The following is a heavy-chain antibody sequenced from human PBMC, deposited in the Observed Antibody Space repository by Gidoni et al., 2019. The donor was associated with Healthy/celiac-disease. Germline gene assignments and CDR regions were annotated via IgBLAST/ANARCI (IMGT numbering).Heavy chain of an antibody. CDR2: ISYDGSNK. J-gene: IGHJ4*02. V-gene: IGHV3-30*18. CDR3: AKGIGSIAVAALDY. CDR1: GFTFSSYG. Sequence: QVQLVESGGGVVQPGRSLRLSCAASGFTFSSYGMLWVRQAPGKGLEWVAVISYDGSNKYYADSVKGRFTISRDNSKNTLYLQMNSLRAEDTAVYYCAKGIGSIAVAALDYWGQGTLVTVSS. D-gene: IGHD6-19*01.